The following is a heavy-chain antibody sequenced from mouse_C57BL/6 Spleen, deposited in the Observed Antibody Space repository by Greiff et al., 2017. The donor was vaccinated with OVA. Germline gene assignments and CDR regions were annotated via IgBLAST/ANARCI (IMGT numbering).Heavy chain of an antibody. CDR1: GFTFSDYY. J-gene: IGHJ3*01. V-gene: IGHV5-16*01. CDR2: INYDGSST. CDR3: ARDGSSYPFAY. Sequence: EVQLVESEGGLVQPGSSMKLSCTASGFTFSDYYMAWVRQVPEKGLEWVANINYDGSSTYYLDSLTSRFTISRDNAKNTLYLQMSSLKSEYTAANYCARDGSSYPFAYWGQGTLVTVSA. D-gene: IGHD1-1*01.